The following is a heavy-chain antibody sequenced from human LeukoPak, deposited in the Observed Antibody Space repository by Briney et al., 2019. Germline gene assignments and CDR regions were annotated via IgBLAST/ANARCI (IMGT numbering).Heavy chain of an antibody. D-gene: IGHD1-26*01. Sequence: GGSLRLPCVASGFTFTGHSMHWVRQAPGKGLEWVAVVADDEKTIFYADSLKGRFTVSRDNSKNTVYLQMNSLRDEDTAVYYCAREKQSGGTPFDYWGQGSLVTVSS. J-gene: IGHJ4*02. V-gene: IGHV3-30*04. CDR2: VADDEKTI. CDR3: AREKQSGGTPFDY. CDR1: GFTFTGHS.